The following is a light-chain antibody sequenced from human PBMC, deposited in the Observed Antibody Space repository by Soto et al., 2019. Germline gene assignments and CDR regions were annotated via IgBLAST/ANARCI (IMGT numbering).Light chain of an antibody. CDR2: GAS. V-gene: IGKV3-20*01. J-gene: IGKJ1*01. Sequence: EIVLTQSPGTLSLSPGERATLSCRASQSVSSSYLAWYQQKPGQAPRLLIYGASSRATGIPDRFSGSGSGTDFPLTISRLEPEDFAVYYCQRYGSSRTFGQGTKVEIK. CDR1: QSVSSSY. CDR3: QRYGSSRT.